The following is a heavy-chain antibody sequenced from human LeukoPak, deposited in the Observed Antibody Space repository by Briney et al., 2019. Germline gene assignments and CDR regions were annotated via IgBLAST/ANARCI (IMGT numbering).Heavy chain of an antibody. V-gene: IGHV4-38-2*02. Sequence: SETLSLTCTVSGYSLSSGFYWGWIRQPPGKGLEWIATMFHSGSTYYNPPLESRVTISMDTSKNQFSLRLISVTAADTALYYCARFGTRDNCCHPGVDTWGQGTPVTVSP. CDR3: ARFGTRDNCCHPGVDT. CDR2: MFHSGST. CDR1: GYSLSSGFY. D-gene: IGHD1-1*01. J-gene: IGHJ5*02.